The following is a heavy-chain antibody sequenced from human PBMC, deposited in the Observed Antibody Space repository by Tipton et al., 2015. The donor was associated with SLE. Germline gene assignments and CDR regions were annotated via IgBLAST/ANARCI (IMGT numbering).Heavy chain of an antibody. D-gene: IGHD3-10*01. CDR2: IDDSGST. CDR1: GDSISSSSYY. Sequence: TLSLTCTVSGDSISSSSYYWAWIRQPPGKGLEWIGSIDDSGSTYYNPPLKSRVTKSVDTSKNQFSLKLSSVTAADTAVYFCARDFGDVGRFDSWGQGTLVTVSS. V-gene: IGHV4-39*07. J-gene: IGHJ5*01. CDR3: ARDFGDVGRFDS.